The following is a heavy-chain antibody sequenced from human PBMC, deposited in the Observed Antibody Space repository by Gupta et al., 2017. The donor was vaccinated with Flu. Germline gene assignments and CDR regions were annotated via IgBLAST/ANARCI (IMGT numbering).Heavy chain of an antibody. CDR2: ISSSGSTI. D-gene: IGHD6-13*01. J-gene: IGHJ6*02. V-gene: IGHV3-48*03. CDR1: GFTLRSYE. Sequence: EVQLVESGGGLVQPGGSLRLSCAASGFTLRSYEMNWVRQAPGKGLEWVSYISSSGSTIYYADSVKGRFTISRDNAKNSLYLQMNSLRAEDTAVYYCARDSILGSSWYDPYYGMDVWGQGTTVTVSS. CDR3: ARDSILGSSWYDPYYGMDV.